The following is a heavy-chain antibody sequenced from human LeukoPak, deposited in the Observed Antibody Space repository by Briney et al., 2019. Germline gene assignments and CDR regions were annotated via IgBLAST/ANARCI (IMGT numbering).Heavy chain of an antibody. CDR1: GYTFTGYY. D-gene: IGHD1-26*01. Sequence: SVXVXCXASGYTFTGYYMHWVRQAPGQGLEWMGWINPNSGDANYAQKFQGRVTMTRDTSISTAYMELSRLRSDDTAVYYCARLQWELYAFDIWGQGTMVTVSS. J-gene: IGHJ3*02. CDR3: ARLQWELYAFDI. V-gene: IGHV1-2*02. CDR2: INPNSGDA.